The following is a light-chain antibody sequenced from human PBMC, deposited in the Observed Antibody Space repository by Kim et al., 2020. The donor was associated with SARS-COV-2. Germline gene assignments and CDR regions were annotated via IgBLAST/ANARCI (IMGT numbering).Light chain of an antibody. J-gene: IGLJ3*02. V-gene: IGLV3-19*01. Sequence: ALGQTVRNTCQGDSLRSYYASWYQQKPGQAPVLVIYGKNNRPSGIPDRFSGSSSGNTASLTITGAQAEDEADYYCNSRDSSGNLLVFGGGTQLTVL. CDR1: SLRSYY. CDR2: GKN. CDR3: NSRDSSGNLLV.